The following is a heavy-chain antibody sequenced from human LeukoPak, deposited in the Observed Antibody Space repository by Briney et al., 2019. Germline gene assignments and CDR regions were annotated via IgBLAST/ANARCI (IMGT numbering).Heavy chain of an antibody. J-gene: IGHJ4*02. D-gene: IGHD5-18*01. CDR1: GFTFSSYW. CDR3: ARADTAMVPFDY. V-gene: IGHV3-7*03. Sequence: HTGGSLRLSCAASGFTFSSYWMSWVRQAPGKGLEWVANIKQDGSEKYYVDSVNGQFTISRDNAKNSLYLQMNSLRAEDTAVYYCARADTAMVPFDYWGQGTLVTVSS. CDR2: IKQDGSEK.